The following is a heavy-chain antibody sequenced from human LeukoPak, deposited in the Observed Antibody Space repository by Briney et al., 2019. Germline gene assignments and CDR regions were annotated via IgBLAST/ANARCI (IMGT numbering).Heavy chain of an antibody. J-gene: IGHJ4*02. CDR1: GYSFASYW. D-gene: IGHD3-22*01. Sequence: GESLKISCKGSGYSFASYWIGWVRQMPGKGLEWMGIIYPGDSDTRYSPSFQGQVTISADKSISTAYLQWNSLKASDTAMYYCARPTDYYDSSGYVDYWGQGTLVTVSS. V-gene: IGHV5-51*01. CDR3: ARPTDYYDSSGYVDY. CDR2: IYPGDSDT.